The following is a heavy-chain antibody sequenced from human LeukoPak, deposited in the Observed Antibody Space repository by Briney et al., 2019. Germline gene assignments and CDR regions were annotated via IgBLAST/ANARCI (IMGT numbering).Heavy chain of an antibody. Sequence: SETLSLTCTVSGYSISSGYYWGWIRQPPGKGLEWIGTMYHSGNTYYNPSLKSRVTISVDTSKNQFSLKLTSVTAADTAVYYCARVYSSSSIFDYWAQGTLVTVSS. CDR2: MYHSGNT. D-gene: IGHD6-6*01. J-gene: IGHJ4*02. V-gene: IGHV4-38-2*02. CDR3: ARVYSSSSIFDY. CDR1: GYSISSGYY.